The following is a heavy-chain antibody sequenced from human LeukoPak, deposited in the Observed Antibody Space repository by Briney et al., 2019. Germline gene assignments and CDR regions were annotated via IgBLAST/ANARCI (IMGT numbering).Heavy chain of an antibody. CDR3: ASIRRGYSGYDYGRYYYYMDV. Sequence: SETLSLTCTVSGGSISSYYRSWIRQPPGKGLEWIGYIYTSGSTNYNPSLHSRVTISVDTSKNQFSLKLSSVTAADTAVYYCASIRRGYSGYDYGRYYYYMDVWGKGTTVTVSS. CDR2: IYTSGST. V-gene: IGHV4-4*09. D-gene: IGHD5-12*01. J-gene: IGHJ6*03. CDR1: GGSISSYY.